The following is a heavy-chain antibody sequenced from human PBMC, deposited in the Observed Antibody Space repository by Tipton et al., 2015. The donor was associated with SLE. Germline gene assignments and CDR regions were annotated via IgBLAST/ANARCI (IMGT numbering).Heavy chain of an antibody. CDR3: ARNRSSWLDF. Sequence: GSLRLSCVTSGFTFRDYALSWVRQAPGTGLEWVSAISDNGLSKSYADSVKGQFIISRDNSKNTVYLQMNFLSADDTATYYCARNRSSWLDFWGQGTRVTVSS. CDR1: GFTFRDYA. V-gene: IGHV3-23*01. J-gene: IGHJ4*02. D-gene: IGHD6-13*01. CDR2: ISDNGLSK.